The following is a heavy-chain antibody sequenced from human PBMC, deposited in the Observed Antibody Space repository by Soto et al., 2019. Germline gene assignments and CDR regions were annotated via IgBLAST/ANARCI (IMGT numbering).Heavy chain of an antibody. CDR2: IFHSGST. J-gene: IGHJ3*01. Sequence: LSLTCTVSGGSISSSSYYWGWIRQSPGKGLEWIGSIFHSGSTHYNPPLKSRVTISVDTSKNHFSLNLTSVTAADTAVYYCARLKSVGNAFDVWGQGTMVTVSS. D-gene: IGHD7-27*01. V-gene: IGHV4-39*02. CDR1: GGSISSSSYY. CDR3: ARLKSVGNAFDV.